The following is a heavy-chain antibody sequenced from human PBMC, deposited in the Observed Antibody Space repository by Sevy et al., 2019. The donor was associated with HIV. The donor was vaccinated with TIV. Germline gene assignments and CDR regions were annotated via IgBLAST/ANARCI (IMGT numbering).Heavy chain of an antibody. CDR3: TRSAEEGKNFYFGGDCYCDY. D-gene: IGHD2-21*02. J-gene: IGHJ4*02. Sequence: ASVKVSCKASGYTFTGYYLHWVRQAPGQGLEWMGWINPNSGGTNYAPKFQGRVTMTRDTSISTAPMELSKLRSDDTALYYCTRSAEEGKNFYFGGDCYCDYWGQGTLVTVSS. CDR2: INPNSGGT. CDR1: GYTFTGYY. V-gene: IGHV1-2*02.